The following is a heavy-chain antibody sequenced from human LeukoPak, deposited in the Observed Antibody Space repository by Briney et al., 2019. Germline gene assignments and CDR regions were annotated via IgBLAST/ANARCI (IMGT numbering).Heavy chain of an antibody. Sequence: GGSLRLSCAASGFTFSTYAMRWVRQAPGKGLEWVSAITGSGDNTYYADSVKGRFTISRDNSKNTMYLQMNSLRAEDTAVYYCAKGNIGYYYDYWGQGTLVTVSS. CDR2: ITGSGDNT. CDR1: GFTFSTYA. D-gene: IGHD3-22*01. J-gene: IGHJ4*02. V-gene: IGHV3-23*01. CDR3: AKGNIGYYYDY.